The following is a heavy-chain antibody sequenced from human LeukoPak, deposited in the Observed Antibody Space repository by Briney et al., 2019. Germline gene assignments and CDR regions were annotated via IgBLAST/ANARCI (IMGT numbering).Heavy chain of an antibody. CDR1: GFTFSDYH. D-gene: IGHD5-18*01. CDR2: ISSSGFTI. J-gene: IGHJ3*02. CDR3: ARGDRAMKHDAFDI. Sequence: GGSLRLSCAASGFTFSDYHMNWIRRAPGKGLEWVSYISSSGFTIYFADSVKGRFTISRDNAKKSLYLQMNSLRAEDTAVHYCARGDRAMKHDAFDIWGQGTMVTVSS. V-gene: IGHV3-11*01.